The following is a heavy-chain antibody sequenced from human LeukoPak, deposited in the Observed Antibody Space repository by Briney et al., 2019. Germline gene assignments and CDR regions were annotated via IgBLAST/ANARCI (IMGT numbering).Heavy chain of an antibody. CDR3: ARVGPSTQPFYFDF. CDR2: ISPYNGNT. Sequence: ASVEVSCKASGYSFTSYGIRWVRQAPGQGLEWMGWISPYNGNTGYVQKFQGRVTMTTDTSTSTVYMELRSLRSDDTAVYYCARVGPSTQPFYFDFWGQGTLVTVSS. V-gene: IGHV1-18*01. CDR1: GYSFTSYG. J-gene: IGHJ4*02.